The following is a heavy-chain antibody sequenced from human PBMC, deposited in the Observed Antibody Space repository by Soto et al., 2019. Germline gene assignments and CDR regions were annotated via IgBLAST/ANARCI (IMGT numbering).Heavy chain of an antibody. Sequence: GVSMRLSWAASGCTFSSYARSWVRQAPGKRLEWVSAIGGSVGNTYYADSVKGRFTISRDNSKNTLYLQMNSLRAEDTAVYYCAKDRGSGWYPFDYWGQGTLVTVSS. D-gene: IGHD6-19*01. CDR3: AKDRGSGWYPFDY. V-gene: IGHV3-23*01. J-gene: IGHJ4*02. CDR1: GCTFSSYA. CDR2: IGGSVGNT.